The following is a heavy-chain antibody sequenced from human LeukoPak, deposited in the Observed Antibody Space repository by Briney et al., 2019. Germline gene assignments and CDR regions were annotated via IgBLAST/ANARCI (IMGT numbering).Heavy chain of an antibody. J-gene: IGHJ5*02. CDR2: ISAYNGNT. CDR1: GYTFTSYG. CDR3: ARVGLSEGDPPSFDP. Sequence: ASVKVSCKASGYTFTSYGISWVRQAPGQGLEWMGWISAYNGNTNYAQKLQGRVTMTTDTSTSTAYMELRSLRSDDTAVYYCARVGLSEGDPPSFDPWGQGTLVTVSS. V-gene: IGHV1-18*01. D-gene: IGHD3-16*01.